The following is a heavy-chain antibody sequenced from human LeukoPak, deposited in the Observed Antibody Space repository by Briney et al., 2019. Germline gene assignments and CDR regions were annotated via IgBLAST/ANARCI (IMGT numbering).Heavy chain of an antibody. CDR3: ARDDPCFWDGYYSNAFSAQ. CDR1: GYTFTSYY. V-gene: IGHV1-46*01. D-gene: IGHD3-3*01. Sequence: ASVKVSCKASGYTFTSYYMHWVRQAPGQGLEWMVLINPSGGSTSYAQKFQGRVTMTRDTSTSTVYMWLRRLRSDGTAVYYCARDDPCFWDGYYSNAFSAQWGQGTLVTVSS. J-gene: IGHJ4*02. CDR2: INPSGGST.